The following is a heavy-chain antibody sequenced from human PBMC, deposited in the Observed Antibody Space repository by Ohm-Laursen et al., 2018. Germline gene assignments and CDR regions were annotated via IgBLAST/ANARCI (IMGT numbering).Heavy chain of an antibody. CDR1: GFTFSSYA. J-gene: IGHJ4*02. Sequence: SLRLSCPASGFTFSSYAMSWVRQAPGKGLEWVSYISSSGSTIYYADSVKGRFTISRDNAKNSLYLQMNSLRAEDTAVYYCARVGQPQRYYFDYWGQGTLVTVSS. D-gene: IGHD3-16*01. V-gene: IGHV3-11*01. CDR2: ISSSGSTI. CDR3: ARVGQPQRYYFDY.